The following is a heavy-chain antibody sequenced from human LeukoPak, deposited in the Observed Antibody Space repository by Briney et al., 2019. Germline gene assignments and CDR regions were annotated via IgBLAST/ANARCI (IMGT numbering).Heavy chain of an antibody. Sequence: PSETLSLTCAVYGGSFSGYYWSWIRQPPGKGLEWIGEVNHSGSTNYNPSLKSRVTISVDTSKNQFSLKLSSVTAADTAVYYCARHSSGSYYTILYHYYYYMDVWGKGTTVTVSS. CDR1: GGSFSGYY. CDR2: VNHSGST. J-gene: IGHJ6*03. V-gene: IGHV4-34*01. CDR3: ARHSSGSYYTILYHYYYYMDV. D-gene: IGHD3-10*01.